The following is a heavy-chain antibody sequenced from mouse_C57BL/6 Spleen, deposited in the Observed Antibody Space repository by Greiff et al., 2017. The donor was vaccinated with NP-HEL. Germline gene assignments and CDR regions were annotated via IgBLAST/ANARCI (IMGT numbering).Heavy chain of an antibody. CDR3: AREGLGGDYFDY. D-gene: IGHD4-1*01. CDR1: GYTFTSYW. Sequence: VQLQQPGAELVRPGSSVKLSCKASGYTFTSYWMDWVKQRPGQGLEWIGNIYPSDSETHYNQKFKDKATLTVDKSSSTAYMQLSSLTSEDSAVYYCAREGLGGDYFDYWGQGTTLTVSS. J-gene: IGHJ2*01. V-gene: IGHV1-61*01. CDR2: IYPSDSET.